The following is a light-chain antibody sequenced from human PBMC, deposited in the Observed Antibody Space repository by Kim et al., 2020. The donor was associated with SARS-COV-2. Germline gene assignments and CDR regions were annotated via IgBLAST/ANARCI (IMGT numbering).Light chain of an antibody. CDR1: SSDVGGYNY. J-gene: IGLJ3*02. Sequence: QSALTQPASVSGSPGQSITISCTGTSSDVGGYNYVSWYQHHPGRAPKLIIYDVSRWPSGTSNRFSGSKSGNTASLTIPGLQADDEADYYCSSYTTRRTLVFGGGTQLTVL. V-gene: IGLV2-14*03. CDR2: DVS. CDR3: SSYTTRRTLV.